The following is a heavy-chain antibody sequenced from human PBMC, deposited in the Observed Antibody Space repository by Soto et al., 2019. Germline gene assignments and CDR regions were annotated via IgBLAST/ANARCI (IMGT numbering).Heavy chain of an antibody. Sequence: QVQLQESGPGLVKPSETLSLTCTVSGGSISSYYWTWIRQPPGKGLEWIGFIYNSGSTHYNPPLRSRVTISVDTSKNQFSLKLRSVTAADTAVYYCASMGYHYGSGSYPLDYWGQGTLVTVYS. J-gene: IGHJ4*02. CDR3: ASMGYHYGSGSYPLDY. CDR1: GGSISSYY. D-gene: IGHD3-10*01. V-gene: IGHV4-59*08. CDR2: IYNSGST.